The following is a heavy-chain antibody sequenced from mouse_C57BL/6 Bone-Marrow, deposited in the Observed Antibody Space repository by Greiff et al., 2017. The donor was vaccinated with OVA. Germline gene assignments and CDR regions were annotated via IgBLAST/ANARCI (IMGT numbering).Heavy chain of an antibody. V-gene: IGHV5-17*01. D-gene: IGHD2-4*01. J-gene: IGHJ3*01. CDR3: ARYDFLAY. CDR1: GFTFSDYG. CDR2: ISSGSSTI. Sequence: EVNVVESGGGLVKPGGSLKLSCAASGFTFSDYGMHWVRQAPEKGLEWVAYISSGSSTIYYADTVKGRFTISRDNAKNTLFLQMTSLRSEDTAMYYCARYDFLAYWGQGTLVTVSA.